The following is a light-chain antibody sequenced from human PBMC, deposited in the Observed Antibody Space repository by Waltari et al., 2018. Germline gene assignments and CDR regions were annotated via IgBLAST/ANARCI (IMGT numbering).Light chain of an antibody. CDR3: QMYVRLPVT. CDR2: DAS. CDR1: QSVGRA. V-gene: IGKV3-20*01. J-gene: IGKJ1*01. Sequence: EIVLTQSPGTLALSPGERAPLSCRASQSVGRALAWYQQKPGQAPRLPIYDASSRATGISDKFSGSGSGTDFSLTIRRVEPEDFAVYFCQMYVRLPVTFGQGTKVEVK.